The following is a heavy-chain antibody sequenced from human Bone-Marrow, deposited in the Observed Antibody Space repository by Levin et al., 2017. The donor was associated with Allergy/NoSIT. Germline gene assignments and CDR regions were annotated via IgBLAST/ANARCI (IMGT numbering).Heavy chain of an antibody. CDR3: ARGDTAMAPVDY. D-gene: IGHD5-18*01. J-gene: IGHJ4*02. Sequence: KISCKASGGTFSSYAISWVRQAPGQGLEWMGGIIPIFGTANYAQKFQGRVTITADKSTSTAYMELSSLRSEDTAVYYCARGDTAMAPVDYWGQGTLVTVSS. V-gene: IGHV1-69*06. CDR2: IIPIFGTA. CDR1: GGTFSSYA.